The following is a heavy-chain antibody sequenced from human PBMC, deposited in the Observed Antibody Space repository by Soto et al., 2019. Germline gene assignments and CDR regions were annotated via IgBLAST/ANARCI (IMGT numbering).Heavy chain of an antibody. J-gene: IGHJ4*02. CDR1: GFTFSSYG. D-gene: IGHD6-19*01. CDR3: AKVPPPGYSSVWYQSYYFDY. CDR2: ISYDGSNK. V-gene: IGHV3-30*18. Sequence: GGSLRLSCAASGFTFSSYGMHWVRQDQGKGLEWVAVISYDGSNKYYADSVKGRFTISRDNSKNTLYLQMNSLRAEDTAVYYCAKVPPPGYSSVWYQSYYFDYWGQGTLVTVSS.